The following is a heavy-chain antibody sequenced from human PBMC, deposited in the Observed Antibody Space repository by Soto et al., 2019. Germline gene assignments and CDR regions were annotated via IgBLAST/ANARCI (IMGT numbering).Heavy chain of an antibody. CDR3: ARGDDDFWSGPDAFDI. D-gene: IGHD3-3*01. J-gene: IGHJ3*02. V-gene: IGHV3-30-3*01. CDR2: ISYDGSNK. CDR1: VFTFSSYA. Sequence: GSLRLSCAASVFTFSSYAMHWVRQAPGKGLEWVAVISYDGSNKYYADSVKGRFTISRDNSKNTLYLQMNSLRAEDTAVYYCARGDDDFWSGPDAFDIWGQGTMVTVSS.